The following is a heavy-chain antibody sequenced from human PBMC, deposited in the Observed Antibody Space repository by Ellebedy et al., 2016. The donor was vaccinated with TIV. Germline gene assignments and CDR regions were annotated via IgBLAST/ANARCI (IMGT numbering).Heavy chain of an antibody. D-gene: IGHD3-10*01. J-gene: IGHJ4*02. CDR1: GFSFSNYP. CDR3: AKKSDGSGSYLGPDY. Sequence: GGSLRLXXAASGFSFSNYPMTWVRQAPGKGLEWVSGISDSGGSTYYADSVKGRFTISRDNSKNTLYLQMNSLRAEDTAVYYCAKKSDGSGSYLGPDYWGQGTLVTVS. CDR2: ISDSGGST. V-gene: IGHV3-23*01.